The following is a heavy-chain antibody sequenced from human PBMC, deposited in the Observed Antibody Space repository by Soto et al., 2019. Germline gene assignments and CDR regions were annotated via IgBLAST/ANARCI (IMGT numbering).Heavy chain of an antibody. V-gene: IGHV4-31*03. CDR3: ARSVVGAQSQTEH. Sequence: QVKLQESGPSLVRPSQTLSLTSSVSGLDVSRGGSYWAWIRQLPGKGLEWIGYIYYAGETFFNPSLEERVGISKVTSKDQFSLKLRCMTAAGTDVYFCARSVVGAQSQTEHWGQGTLVTVSS. CDR2: IYYAGET. CDR1: GLDVSRGGSY. D-gene: IGHD1-26*01. J-gene: IGHJ1*01.